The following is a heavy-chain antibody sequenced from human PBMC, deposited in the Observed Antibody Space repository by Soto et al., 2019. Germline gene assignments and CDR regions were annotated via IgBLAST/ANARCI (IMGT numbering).Heavy chain of an antibody. CDR3: ARSRGYSGYDSPDDAFDI. J-gene: IGHJ3*02. V-gene: IGHV3-30-3*01. Sequence: QVQLVESGGGVVQPGRSLRLSCAASGFTFSSYAMHWVRQAPGKGLEWVAVISYDGSNKYYAVSVKGRFTISRDNSKNTLYLQMNSLRAEDTAVYYCARSRGYSGYDSPDDAFDIWGQGTMVTVSS. CDR2: ISYDGSNK. CDR1: GFTFSSYA. D-gene: IGHD5-12*01.